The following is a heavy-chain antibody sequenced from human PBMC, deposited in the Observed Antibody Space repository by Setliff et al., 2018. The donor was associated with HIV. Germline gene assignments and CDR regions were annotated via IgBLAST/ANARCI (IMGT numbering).Heavy chain of an antibody. CDR3: ARDGITIFGVVIDY. J-gene: IGHJ4*02. CDR1: GFTFDDYG. CDR2: ISGSGGST. D-gene: IGHD3-3*01. Sequence: RPRGSLRLSCTTSGFTFDDYGMSWVRQAPGKGLEWVSVISGSGGSTYYADSVKGRFTISRDNAKNSLYLQMNSLRAEDTAVYYCARDGITIFGVVIDYWGQGTLVTVSS. V-gene: IGHV3-20*04.